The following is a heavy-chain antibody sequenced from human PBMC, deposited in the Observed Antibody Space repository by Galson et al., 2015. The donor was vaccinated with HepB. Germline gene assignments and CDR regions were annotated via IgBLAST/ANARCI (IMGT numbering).Heavy chain of an antibody. V-gene: IGHV1-69*13. J-gene: IGHJ4*02. CDR2: IIPIFGTA. CDR3: ARVTYCGGDCYPSAVGDY. Sequence: SVKVSCKASGGTFSGYAISWVRQAPGQGLEWVGGIIPIFGTANYAQKFQGRVTITADESTSTAYMELSSLRSEDTAVYYCARVTYCGGDCYPSAVGDYWGQGTLVTVSS. CDR1: GGTFSGYA. D-gene: IGHD2-21*02.